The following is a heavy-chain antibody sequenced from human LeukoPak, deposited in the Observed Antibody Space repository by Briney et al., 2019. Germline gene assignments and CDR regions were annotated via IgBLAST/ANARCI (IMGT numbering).Heavy chain of an antibody. CDR2: IYYSGST. V-gene: IGHV4-59*01. J-gene: IGHJ4*02. CDR3: AGSIAVAGIDY. CDR1: GGSISSYY. Sequence: SETLSLTCAVYGGSISSYYWSWIRQPPGKGLEWIGYIYYSGSTNYNPSLKSRVTISVDTSKNQFSLKLSSVTAADTAVYYCAGSIAVAGIDYWGQGTLVTVSS. D-gene: IGHD6-19*01.